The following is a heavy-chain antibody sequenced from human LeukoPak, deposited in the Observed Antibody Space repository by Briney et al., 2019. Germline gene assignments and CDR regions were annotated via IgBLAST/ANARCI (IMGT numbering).Heavy chain of an antibody. D-gene: IGHD2-2*01. CDR2: INHSGST. CDR1: GGSFSGYY. Sequence: SETLSLTCAVYGGSFSGYYWSWIRQPPGKGLEWIGEINHSGSTNYNPSLKSRVTISVDTSKNQFSLKLSSVTAADTAVYYCARGAYVKYCSSTSCPFDYWGQGTLVTVSS. V-gene: IGHV4-34*01. J-gene: IGHJ4*02. CDR3: ARGAYVKYCSSTSCPFDY.